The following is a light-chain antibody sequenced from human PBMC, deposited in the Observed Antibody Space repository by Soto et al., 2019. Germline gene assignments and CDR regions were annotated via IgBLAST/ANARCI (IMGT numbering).Light chain of an antibody. CDR3: ATWDDSLSGWV. CDR1: SSNIGSNY. J-gene: IGLJ3*02. Sequence: QPVLIQPPSASGTPGQRVTISCSGRSSNIGSNYVYWYQQLPGTAPKLLISRNNERPSGVPDRFSGSKSGTSASLAISGLRSEDETDYYCATWDDSLSGWVFSGGTKLTVL. V-gene: IGLV1-47*01. CDR2: RNN.